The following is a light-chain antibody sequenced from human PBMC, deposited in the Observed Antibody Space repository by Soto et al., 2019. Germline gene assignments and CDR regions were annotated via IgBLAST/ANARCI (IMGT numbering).Light chain of an antibody. J-gene: IGKJ1*01. CDR3: QQYGISPHT. CDR2: GAS. Sequence: EIVLTQSPGTLSLSPGEIATLSCRASQSVSSSYLAWYQQKPGQAPRLLIYGASSRATGIPDRFSGGGSVTDFTLTNSRLEPEDFAVYYCQQYGISPHTFGQGAKVEIK. V-gene: IGKV3-20*01. CDR1: QSVSSSY.